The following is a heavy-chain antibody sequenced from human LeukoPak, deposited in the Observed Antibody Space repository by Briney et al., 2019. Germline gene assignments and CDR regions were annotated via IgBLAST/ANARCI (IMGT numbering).Heavy chain of an antibody. D-gene: IGHD3-3*01. Sequence: GGSLRLSCAASGFTFDDYAMHWVRQAPGKGLEWVSGISWNSGSIGHADSVKGRFTISRDNAKNSLYLQMDSLRAEDTALYYCAKDTGRPTDAITMEDNAFDIWGQGTMVTVSS. V-gene: IGHV3-9*01. CDR2: ISWNSGSI. CDR3: AKDTGRPTDAITMEDNAFDI. J-gene: IGHJ3*02. CDR1: GFTFDDYA.